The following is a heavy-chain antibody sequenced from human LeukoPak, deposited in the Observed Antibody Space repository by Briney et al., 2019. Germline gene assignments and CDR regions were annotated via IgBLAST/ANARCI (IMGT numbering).Heavy chain of an antibody. Sequence: GASVKVSCKASGYTFTDYYIHWVRQAPGQGLEWMGWINPNSGGTNYAQKFQGRVTMTRDTSISTAYMELSRLRSDDTAVYYCARSPRPGMWSYGVRFDPWGQGTLVTVSS. CDR3: ARSPRPGMWSYGVRFDP. CDR1: GYTFTDYY. D-gene: IGHD4-17*01. V-gene: IGHV1-2*02. J-gene: IGHJ5*02. CDR2: INPNSGGT.